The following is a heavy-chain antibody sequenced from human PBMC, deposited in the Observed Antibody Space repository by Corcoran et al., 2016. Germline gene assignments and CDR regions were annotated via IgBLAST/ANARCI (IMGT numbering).Heavy chain of an antibody. D-gene: IGHD1-1*01. V-gene: IGHV1-46*01. CDR3: ARGEGYNRPFDY. Sequence: QVQLVQSGAEVEKPGASVKVSCKASGYTFTSYYMHWVRQAPGQGLEWMGIIYPSDGSTSYAQKFQARVTMTRDTSTSIVYMELSSLASDDTAVYYCARGEGYNRPFDYWGQGTLVTVSS. CDR1: GYTFTSYY. J-gene: IGHJ4*02. CDR2: IYPSDGST.